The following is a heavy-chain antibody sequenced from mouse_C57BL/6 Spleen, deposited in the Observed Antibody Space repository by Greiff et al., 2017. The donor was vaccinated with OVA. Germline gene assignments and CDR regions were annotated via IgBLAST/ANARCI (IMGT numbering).Heavy chain of an antibody. V-gene: IGHV1-52*01. Sequence: QVQLQQSGAELVRPGSSVKLSCKASGYTFTSYWMHWVKQRPIQGLEWIGNIDPSDSETHYNQKFKDKATLTVDKSSSTAYMQLSSLTSEDSAVDYCAREGTGTGYFDYWGQGTTLTVSS. CDR2: IDPSDSET. CDR1: GYTFTSYW. J-gene: IGHJ2*01. CDR3: AREGTGTGYFDY. D-gene: IGHD4-1*01.